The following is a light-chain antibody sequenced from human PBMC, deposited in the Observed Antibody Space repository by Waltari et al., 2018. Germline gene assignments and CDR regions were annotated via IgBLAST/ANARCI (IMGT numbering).Light chain of an antibody. CDR2: AAS. J-gene: IGKJ1*01. V-gene: IGKV1-39*01. CDR3: QQSSSWA. CDR1: QSTSNR. Sequence: IQMTLSPSSLSASVGDRVTITCRTSQSTSNRLNWYQQKPGKVPKVLIYAASSLQSGVPSRFSGSGSGTEFTLTISSLQPEDSATYYCQQSSSWAFGQGTKVEIK.